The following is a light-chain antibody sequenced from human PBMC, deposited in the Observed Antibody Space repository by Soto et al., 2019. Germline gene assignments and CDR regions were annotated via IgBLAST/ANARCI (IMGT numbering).Light chain of an antibody. Sequence: EIVLMQSPGTLSLSPGERATLSCRASQTMTRAYVAWYQQKPGQAPRLLIYAASYRATGISDKFSGSGSGTDFSLTIRRLEPEDFAVYYCQQYSSSPYTFGQGTKLDFK. CDR3: QQYSSSPYT. J-gene: IGKJ2*01. V-gene: IGKV3-20*01. CDR1: QTMTRAY. CDR2: AAS.